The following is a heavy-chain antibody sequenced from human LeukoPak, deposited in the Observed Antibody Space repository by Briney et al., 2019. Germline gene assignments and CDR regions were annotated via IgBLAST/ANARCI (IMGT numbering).Heavy chain of an antibody. J-gene: IGHJ4*02. D-gene: IGHD6-19*01. CDR1: GFTFSDSA. Sequence: QAGGSLRLSCAASGFTFSDSAIHWARRASGKGLEWVGRIRSKADYYATSSAASVRGRFTVSRDDSENMAYLQMSSLKIDDTAVYYCTREYSSGWPFDYWGQGTLVTVSS. V-gene: IGHV3-73*01. CDR2: IRSKADYYAT. CDR3: TREYSSGWPFDY.